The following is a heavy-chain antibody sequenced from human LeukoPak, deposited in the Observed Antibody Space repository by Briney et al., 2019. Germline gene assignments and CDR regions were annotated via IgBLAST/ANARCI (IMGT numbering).Heavy chain of an antibody. V-gene: IGHV4-4*07. J-gene: IGHJ6*02. CDR2: IYTSGST. D-gene: IGHD3-10*01. CDR3: ARESYGSGSYYKGYYYYGMDV. Sequence: PSETLSLTCTVSGGSISSYYWSRIRQPAGKGLEWIGRIYTSGSTNYNPSLKSRVTMSVDTSKNQFSLKLSSVTAADTAVYYCARESYGSGSYYKGYYYYGMDVWGQGTTVTVSS. CDR1: GGSISSYY.